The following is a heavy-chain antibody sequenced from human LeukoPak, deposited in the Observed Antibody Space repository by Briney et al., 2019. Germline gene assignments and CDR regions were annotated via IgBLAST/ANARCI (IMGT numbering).Heavy chain of an antibody. Sequence: GGSLRLSCAASGFTFSNYWMTWVRQAPGEGLEWVANIGQDGGEKYYVDSVKGRFTISRDNSKNTMSVQMDDLRAEDTAVYYCTRYNNDHFDYWGQGTLVTVSS. CDR2: IGQDGGEK. CDR3: TRYNNDHFDY. V-gene: IGHV3-7*01. D-gene: IGHD1-14*01. J-gene: IGHJ4*02. CDR1: GFTFSNYW.